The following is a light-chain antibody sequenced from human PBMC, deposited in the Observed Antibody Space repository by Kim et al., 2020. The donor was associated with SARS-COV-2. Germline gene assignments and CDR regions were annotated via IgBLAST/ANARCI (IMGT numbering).Light chain of an antibody. Sequence: SQSPGERATLSCRASQSIRSDLAWYQQKPGQAPRVLIYDASARATGIPARFSGSGSGTEFTLTISNLQSEDFAVYYCQQYAYWRTFGQGTRLEIK. CDR2: DAS. CDR1: QSIRSD. CDR3: QQYAYWRT. V-gene: IGKV3-15*01. J-gene: IGKJ5*01.